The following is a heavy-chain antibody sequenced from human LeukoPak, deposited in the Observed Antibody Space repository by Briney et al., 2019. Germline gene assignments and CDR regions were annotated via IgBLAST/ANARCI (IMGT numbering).Heavy chain of an antibody. V-gene: IGHV3-48*01. CDR3: ARGASRGYYDSSGKSYTPPSNYFDY. CDR1: GFTFSSYA. J-gene: IGHJ4*02. CDR2: ISSSSSTI. D-gene: IGHD3-22*01. Sequence: GGSLRLSCAASGFTFSSYAMSWVRQAPGKGLEWVSYISSSSSTIYYADSVKGRFTISRDNAKNSLYLQMNSLRAEDTAAYYCARGASRGYYDSSGKSYTPPSNYFDYWGQGTLVTVSS.